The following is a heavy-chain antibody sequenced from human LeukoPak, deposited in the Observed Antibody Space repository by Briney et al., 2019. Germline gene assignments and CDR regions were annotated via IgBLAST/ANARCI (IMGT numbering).Heavy chain of an antibody. J-gene: IGHJ4*02. V-gene: IGHV4-4*07. CDR1: GGSLSSYY. D-gene: IGHD5-18*01. CDR3: AREGIQLWSEGYFDY. CDR2: IYTSGST. Sequence: SETLSLTCTVPGGSLSSYYWSWIRQPAGKGLEWIGRIYTSGSTNYNPSLKSRVTMSVDTSKNQFSLKLSSVTAADTAVYYCAREGIQLWSEGYFDYWGQGTLVTVSS.